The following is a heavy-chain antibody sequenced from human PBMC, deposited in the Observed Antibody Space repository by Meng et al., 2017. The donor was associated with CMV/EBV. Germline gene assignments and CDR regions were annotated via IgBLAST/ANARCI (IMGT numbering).Heavy chain of an antibody. Sequence: SGFTFSSYWMHWVRQAPGKGLGWVAVISYDGSNKYYADSVKGRFTISRDNSKNTLYLQMNSLRAEDTAVYYCARGGQWLARAWYFDLWGRGTLVTVSS. CDR2: ISYDGSNK. CDR3: ARGGQWLARAWYFDL. J-gene: IGHJ2*01. CDR1: GFTFSSYW. V-gene: IGHV3-30-3*01. D-gene: IGHD6-19*01.